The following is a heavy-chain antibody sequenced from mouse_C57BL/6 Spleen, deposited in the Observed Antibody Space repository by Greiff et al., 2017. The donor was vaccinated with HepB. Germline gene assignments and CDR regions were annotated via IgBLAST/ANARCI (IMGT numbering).Heavy chain of an antibody. D-gene: IGHD2-3*01. CDR2: ILPSIGRT. CDR1: DSEVFPIAY. CDR3: ARGAYDGFWFAY. V-gene: IGHV15-2*01. Sequence: VQLQQSGSELRSPGSSVKLSCKDFDSEVFPIAYMSWVRQKPGHGFEWIGGILPSIGRTIYGEKFEDKATLDADTLSNTAYLELNSLTSEDSAIYYCARGAYDGFWFAYWGQGTLVTVSA. J-gene: IGHJ3*01.